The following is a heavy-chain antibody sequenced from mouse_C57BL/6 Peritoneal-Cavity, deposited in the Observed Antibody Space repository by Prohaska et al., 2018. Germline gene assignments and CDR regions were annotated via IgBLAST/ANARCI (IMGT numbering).Heavy chain of an antibody. CDR3: ARSDGYFPHWYFDV. CDR1: GFTFSSYA. J-gene: IGHJ1*03. V-gene: IGHV5-4*01. D-gene: IGHD2-3*01. CDR2: ISDGGSYT. Sequence: EVQLVESGGGLVKPGGSLKLSCAASGFTFSSYAMSWVRQTPEKRLEWVATISDGGSYTYYPDNVKGRFTISRDNAKNNLYLQMSHLKSEDIAMYYCARSDGYFPHWYFDVWGTGTTVTVSS.